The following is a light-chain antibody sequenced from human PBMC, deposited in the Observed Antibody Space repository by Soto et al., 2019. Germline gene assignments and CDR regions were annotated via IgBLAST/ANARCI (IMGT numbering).Light chain of an antibody. CDR2: LNS. CDR1: SSSIERNT. Sequence: QAVVTQPPSASGTPGQRVTISCSGDSSSIERNTVSWYQQLPGMAPKLLIYLNSRRPSGVPDRFSGSKSGTSASLTISGLQAEDEADYYCSSYTSSSTYVFGTGTKLTVL. V-gene: IGLV1-44*01. J-gene: IGLJ1*01. CDR3: SSYTSSSTYV.